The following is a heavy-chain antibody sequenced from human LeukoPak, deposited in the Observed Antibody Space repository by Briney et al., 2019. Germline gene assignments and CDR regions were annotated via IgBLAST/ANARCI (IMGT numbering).Heavy chain of an antibody. J-gene: IGHJ1*01. CDR3: ARAPTDYYDSSGYPTAYFQH. Sequence: PGRSLRLSCAASGFTFSSYAMHWVRQAPGKGLEWVAVISYDGSNKYYADSVKGRFTISRDNSKNTLYLQMNSLRAEDTAVYYCARAPTDYYDSSGYPTAYFQHWGQGTLVTVSS. D-gene: IGHD3-22*01. V-gene: IGHV3-30-3*01. CDR2: ISYDGSNK. CDR1: GFTFSSYA.